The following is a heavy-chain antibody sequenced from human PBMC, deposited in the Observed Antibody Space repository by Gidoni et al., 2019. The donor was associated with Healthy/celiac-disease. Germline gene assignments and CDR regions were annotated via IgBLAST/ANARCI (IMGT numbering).Heavy chain of an antibody. CDR1: GYTFTSYG. CDR2: ISAYNGNT. V-gene: IGHV1-18*01. J-gene: IGHJ4*02. Sequence: QVQLVQSGAEVKKPGASVKVSCKASGYTFTSYGISWVRQAPGQGLEWMGWISAYNGNTNYAQKLQGRVTMTTDTSTSTAYMELRSLRSDDTAVYYCARDQDGSGYYYDSSGYFFDYWGQGTLVTVSS. CDR3: ARDQDGSGYYYDSSGYFFDY. D-gene: IGHD3-22*01.